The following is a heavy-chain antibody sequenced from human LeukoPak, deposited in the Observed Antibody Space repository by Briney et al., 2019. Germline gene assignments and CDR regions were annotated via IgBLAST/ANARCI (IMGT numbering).Heavy chain of an antibody. Sequence: GGSLRLSCVVSGFTVNSNSMSWVRQAPGKGLVWVSRIASDGSSTTYADSVKGRFSISRDNAKNTLYLQMNSLRVEDTAVYYCARGRPHGNDYWGQGTLVTVSS. CDR2: IASDGSST. CDR3: ARGRPHGNDY. J-gene: IGHJ4*02. V-gene: IGHV3-74*01. CDR1: GFTVNSNS. D-gene: IGHD4-23*01.